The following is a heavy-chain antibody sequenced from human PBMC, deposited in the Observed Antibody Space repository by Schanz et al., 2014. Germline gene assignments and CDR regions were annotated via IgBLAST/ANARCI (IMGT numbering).Heavy chain of an antibody. D-gene: IGHD3-10*01. V-gene: IGHV1-8*01. CDR1: GYTFTSYD. CDR3: TKGHAFAR. CDR2: MDSKTGNT. Sequence: QVQLVQSGAEVKKPGASVKVSCKASGYTFTSYDINWVRQATGQGLEWMGWMDSKTGNTGYAQRFQGRATMTRNTSITTAYLELSSVRSGDTAVYYCTKGHAFARRGQGTLVTVSS. J-gene: IGHJ4*02.